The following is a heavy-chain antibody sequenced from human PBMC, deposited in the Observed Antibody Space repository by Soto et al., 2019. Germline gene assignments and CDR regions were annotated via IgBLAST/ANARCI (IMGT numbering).Heavy chain of an antibody. CDR3: ARDRYCSGGSCYSYYYYGMDV. Sequence: PSQTLSLTCAISGDRVSSNSAAWNWIRQSPSRGLEWLGRTYYRSKWYNDYAVSVKSRITINPDTSKNQFSLQLNSVTPEDTAVYYCARDRYCSGGSCYSYYYYGMDVWGQGTTVTVSS. CDR2: TYYRSKWYN. J-gene: IGHJ6*02. D-gene: IGHD2-15*01. CDR1: GDRVSSNSAA. V-gene: IGHV6-1*01.